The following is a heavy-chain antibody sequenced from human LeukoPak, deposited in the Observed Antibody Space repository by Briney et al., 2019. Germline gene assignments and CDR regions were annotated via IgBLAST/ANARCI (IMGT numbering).Heavy chain of an antibody. CDR1: GYTLTELS. Sequence: GASVKVSCKVSGYTLTELSMHWVRQAPGKGLEWMGGFDPEDGETIYAQKFQGRVTMTEDTSTDTAYMELSSLRSEDTAVYYCATRGVRISSSSGYYYYYYMDVWGKGTTVIVSS. CDR2: FDPEDGET. CDR3: ATRGVRISSSSGYYYYYYMDV. J-gene: IGHJ6*03. D-gene: IGHD6-6*01. V-gene: IGHV1-24*01.